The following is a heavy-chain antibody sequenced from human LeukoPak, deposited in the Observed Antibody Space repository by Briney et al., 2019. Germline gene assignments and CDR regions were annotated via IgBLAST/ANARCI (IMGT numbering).Heavy chain of an antibody. J-gene: IGHJ4*02. CDR1: GFTFSGYG. V-gene: IGHV3-30*02. Sequence: GGSLRLSCAASGFTFSGYGMHWVRQAPGKGLEWVSFIQYDGSKEYYVDSVKGRFTFSRDNSKNMLYLQMNSLRAEDTAVYYCVKGQHWYFDYWGRGTLVTVSS. CDR2: IQYDGSKE. CDR3: VKGQHWYFDY. D-gene: IGHD1-1*01.